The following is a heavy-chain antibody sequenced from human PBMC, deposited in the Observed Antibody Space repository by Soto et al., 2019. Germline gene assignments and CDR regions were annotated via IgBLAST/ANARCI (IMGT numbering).Heavy chain of an antibody. D-gene: IGHD1-20*01. J-gene: IGHJ5*02. CDR3: ARGGITGTTSLLDP. V-gene: IGHV4-34*01. CDR1: GGSFSGYY. CDR2: INHSGST. Sequence: SETLSLTCAVYGGSFSGYYWSWIRQPPGKGLEWIGEINHSGSTNYNPSLKSRVTISVDTSKNQFSLKLSSVTAADTAVYYCARGGITGTTSLLDPWGQGTLVTVSS.